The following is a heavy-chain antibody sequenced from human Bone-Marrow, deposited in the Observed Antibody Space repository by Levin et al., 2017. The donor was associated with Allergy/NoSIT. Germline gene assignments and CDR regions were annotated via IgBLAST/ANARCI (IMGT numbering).Heavy chain of an antibody. CDR1: GGAFASDH. J-gene: IGHJ6*02. CDR2: INPDSGRA. CDR3: ARDRCDSSGYAYSNGTDV. V-gene: IGHV1-46*01. Sequence: ASVKVSCKASGGAFASDHFHWVRQAPGQGLEWMGIINPDSGRANYAVKVQGRVAVTRDTSTNTVYMELSSLRSEDTAVYYCARDRCDSSGYAYSNGTDVWGQGTTVTVSS. D-gene: IGHD3-22*01.